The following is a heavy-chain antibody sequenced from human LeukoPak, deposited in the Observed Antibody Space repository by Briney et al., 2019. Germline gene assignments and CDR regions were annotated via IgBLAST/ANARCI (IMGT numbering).Heavy chain of an antibody. CDR2: IIPIFDTA. CDR1: GGTFSSYA. Sequence: ASVKVSCKASGGTFSSYAISWVRQAPGQGLEWMGGIIPIFDTANYAQKFQGRVTITADESTSTAYMELTSLRAEDTAVYYCARVGAIRYFDYWGQGTLVTVSS. V-gene: IGHV1-69*13. CDR3: ARVGAIRYFDY. D-gene: IGHD2-2*02. J-gene: IGHJ4*02.